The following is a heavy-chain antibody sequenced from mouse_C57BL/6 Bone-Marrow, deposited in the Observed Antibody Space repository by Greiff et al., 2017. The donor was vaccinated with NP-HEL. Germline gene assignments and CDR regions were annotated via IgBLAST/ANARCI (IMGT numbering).Heavy chain of an antibody. CDR1: GYTFTSYG. CDR2: IYPRSGNT. CDR3: ARPLHSLGAY. D-gene: IGHD3-3*01. Sequence: QVQLQQSGAELARPGASVKLSCKASGYTFTSYGISWVKQRTGQGLEWIGEIYPRSGNTYYNEKFKGKATLTADKSSSTAYMELRSLTSEDSAVYFCARPLHSLGAYWGQGTLVTVSA. J-gene: IGHJ3*01. V-gene: IGHV1-81*01.